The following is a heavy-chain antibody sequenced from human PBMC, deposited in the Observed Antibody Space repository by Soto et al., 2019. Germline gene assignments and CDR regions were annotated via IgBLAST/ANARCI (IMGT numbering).Heavy chain of an antibody. V-gene: IGHV1-18*01. J-gene: IGHJ6*02. D-gene: IGHD2-2*02. Sequence: QVQLVQSGAEVKKPGASVKVSCKASGYTFTSYGISWVRQAPGQGLEWMGWISAYNGNTNYAQKLEGRVTMTTDTSTSPAYRELRSLSSDDTAVYYCARDQRYCSSTSCYIDPYYYYGMDVWGQGTTVPVSS. CDR2: ISAYNGNT. CDR3: ARDQRYCSSTSCYIDPYYYYGMDV. CDR1: GYTFTSYG.